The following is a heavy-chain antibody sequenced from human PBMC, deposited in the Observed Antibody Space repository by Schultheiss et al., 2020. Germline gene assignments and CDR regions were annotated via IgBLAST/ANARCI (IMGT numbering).Heavy chain of an antibody. J-gene: IGHJ3*02. CDR1: GFTFSSYA. CDR3: AKDWRWLVVSRAFDI. D-gene: IGHD6-19*01. CDR2: ISYDGSNK. Sequence: GGSLRLSCAASGFTFSSYAMHWVRQAPGKGLEWVAVISYDGSNKYYADSVKGRFTISRDNSKNTLYLQMNSLRAEDTAVYYCAKDWRWLVVSRAFDIWGQGTMVTVSS. V-gene: IGHV3-30-3*01.